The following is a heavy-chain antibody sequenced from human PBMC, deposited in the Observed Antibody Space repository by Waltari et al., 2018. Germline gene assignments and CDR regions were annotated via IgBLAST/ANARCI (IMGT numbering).Heavy chain of an antibody. D-gene: IGHD2-2*02. CDR3: AKHSSTSCYTGVDY. CDR2: ISGSGGST. J-gene: IGHJ4*02. CDR1: GFTFSSYA. Sequence: EVQLLESGGGLVQPGGSLRLSCAASGFTFSSYAMSWVRQAPGKGLEWVSAISGSGGSTYYADSWKGRFTSSRDKSKNTLYLQMNSLRAEDTAVYYCAKHSSTSCYTGVDYWGQGTLVTVSS. V-gene: IGHV3-23*01.